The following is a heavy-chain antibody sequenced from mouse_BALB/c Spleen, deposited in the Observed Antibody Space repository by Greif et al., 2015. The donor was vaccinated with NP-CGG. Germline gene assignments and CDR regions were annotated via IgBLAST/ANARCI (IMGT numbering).Heavy chain of an antibody. Sequence: EVQGVESGGDLVQPGGSLRLSCATSGFTFSDFYMEWVRQPPGKRLEWIAASRNKANDYTTEYSASVKGRFIVSRDTSRSILYLQMNALRAEDTAIYYCARDDGYSLFDYWGQGTTLTVSS. CDR2: SRNKANDYTT. V-gene: IGHV7-1*02. J-gene: IGHJ2*01. CDR1: GFTFSDFY. CDR3: ARDDGYSLFDY. D-gene: IGHD2-3*01.